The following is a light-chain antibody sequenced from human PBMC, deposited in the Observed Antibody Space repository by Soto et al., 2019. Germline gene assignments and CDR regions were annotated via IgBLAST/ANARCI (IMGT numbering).Light chain of an antibody. CDR1: QSINNW. CDR3: QSDNLYSLP. CDR2: DGF. V-gene: IGKV1-5*01. Sequence: DIQMTQSPSTLSASVGDRVTITCRASQSINNWLAWYQQKPGKAPKLLIYDGFSLESGVPLRFSGSGFGTDSTLPSRILHPDCAATYSGQSDNLYSLPFGGGTKVEI. J-gene: IGKJ4*01.